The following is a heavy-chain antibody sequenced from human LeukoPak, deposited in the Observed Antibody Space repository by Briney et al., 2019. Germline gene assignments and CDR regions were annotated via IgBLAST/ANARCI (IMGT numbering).Heavy chain of an antibody. CDR1: GGSFSGYY. CDR2: INHSGST. Sequence: PSETLSLTCAVNGGSFSGYYWSWIRQPPGKGLEWIGEINHSGSTNYNPSLKSRVTISVDTSKNQFSLKLSSVTAADTAVYYCARGRVPSMVRGVIPYNWFDPWGQGTLVTVSS. D-gene: IGHD3-10*01. CDR3: ARGRVPSMVRGVIPYNWFDP. J-gene: IGHJ5*02. V-gene: IGHV4-34*01.